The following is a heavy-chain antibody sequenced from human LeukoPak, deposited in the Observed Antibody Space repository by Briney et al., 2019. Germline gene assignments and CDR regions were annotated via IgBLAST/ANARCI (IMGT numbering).Heavy chain of an antibody. V-gene: IGHV4-4*07. CDR2: IYSSGST. CDR3: ARGPDTRGYSYYFDY. D-gene: IGHD5-18*01. J-gene: IGHJ4*02. Sequence: SETLSLTCTVSGGSINNYYWSWTRQPAGKGLEWIGRIYSSGSTNYSPSLKSRVTMSVGTSKTQFSLRLSSVTAADTAVYYCARGPDTRGYSYYFDYWGQGPLVSVSS. CDR1: GGSINNYY.